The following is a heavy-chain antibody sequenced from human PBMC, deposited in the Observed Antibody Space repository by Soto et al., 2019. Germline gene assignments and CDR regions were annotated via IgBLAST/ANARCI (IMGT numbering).Heavy chain of an antibody. D-gene: IGHD2-2*02. CDR2: INIDGTFS. J-gene: IGHJ4*02. V-gene: IGHV3-74*01. Sequence: PWGALRVSCAASGFTFSKYWLHWVRQAPGKGLVWVSRINIDGTFSNYADSVNGRFTISRDNAKNTLYLQMNSLRAEDTAVYYCVRVFCSSTSCYNTSRFDYWGQGALVTVSS. CDR3: VRVFCSSTSCYNTSRFDY. CDR1: GFTFSKYW.